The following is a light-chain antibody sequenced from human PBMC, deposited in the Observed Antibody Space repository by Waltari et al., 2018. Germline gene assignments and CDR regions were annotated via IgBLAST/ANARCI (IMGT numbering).Light chain of an antibody. CDR2: YDN. V-gene: IGLV3-21*04. CDR3: HLWDSSTVNWV. J-gene: IGLJ3*02. CDR1: DIGSKS. Sequence: SSVPTPPPSVSVAPGKTASITCGGDDIGSKSVHWFQQKPGQAPVLVIYYDNDRPSGIPERFSGSNSGNTATLTISRVEAGDEADYYCHLWDSSTVNWVFGGGTKLTVL.